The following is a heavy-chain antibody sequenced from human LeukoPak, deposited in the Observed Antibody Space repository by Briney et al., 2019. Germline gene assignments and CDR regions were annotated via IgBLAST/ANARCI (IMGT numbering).Heavy chain of an antibody. CDR1: GYTFTGYY. J-gene: IGHJ5*02. CDR3: ARDLDKLRLGELSLP. CDR2: INPNSGGT. V-gene: IGHV1-2*02. Sequence: ASVKVSCKASGYTFTGYYMHWVRQAPGQGLEWMGWINPNSGGTNYAQKFQGRVTMTRDTSISTAYMELSRLRSDDTAVYHCARDLDKLRLGELSLPWGQGTLVTVSS. D-gene: IGHD3-16*02.